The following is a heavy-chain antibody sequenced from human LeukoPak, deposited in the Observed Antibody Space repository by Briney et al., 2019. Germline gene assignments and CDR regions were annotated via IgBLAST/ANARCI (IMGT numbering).Heavy chain of an antibody. CDR1: GFTFTNYG. D-gene: IGHD5-18*01. CDR3: AKGAREYNYGHNWFDP. J-gene: IGHJ5*02. CDR2: IRYDGSNR. V-gene: IGHV3-30*02. Sequence: GGSLRLSCTASGFTFTNYGMHWVRQAPGKGLEWVTFIRYDGSNRYYADSVKGRFTISRDNSKNTLYLQMNGLRAEDTAAYYCAKGAREYNYGHNWFDPWGQGTLVTVSS.